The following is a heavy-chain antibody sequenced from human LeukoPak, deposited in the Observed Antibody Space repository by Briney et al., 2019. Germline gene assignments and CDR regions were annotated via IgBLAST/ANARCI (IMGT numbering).Heavy chain of an antibody. J-gene: IGHJ5*02. CDR1: GFTFSSYW. CDR3: ARDQTRIISGFDP. D-gene: IGHD3-3*02. V-gene: IGHV3-7*01. Sequence: GGSLRLSCAASGFTFSSYWMSWVRQAPGKGLEWVANIKQDGSEKYYVDSVKGRFTISRDNAKNSLYLQMNSLRAEDTAVYYCARDQTRIISGFDPWGQGTLVTVSS. CDR2: IKQDGSEK.